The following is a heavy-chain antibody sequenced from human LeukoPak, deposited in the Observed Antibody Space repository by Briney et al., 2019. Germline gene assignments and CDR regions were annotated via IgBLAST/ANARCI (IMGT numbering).Heavy chain of an antibody. CDR3: ARDSPHAAAAPLSFDY. Sequence: GGSLRLSCAASGFTFDDYAMHWVRQAPGKGLEWVSGISWNSGTIYYADSVKGRFTISRDNAKNSLYLQMNSLRAEDTAVYYCARDSPHAAAAPLSFDYWGQGTLVTVSS. CDR1: GFTFDDYA. J-gene: IGHJ4*02. D-gene: IGHD6-13*01. V-gene: IGHV3-9*01. CDR2: ISWNSGTI.